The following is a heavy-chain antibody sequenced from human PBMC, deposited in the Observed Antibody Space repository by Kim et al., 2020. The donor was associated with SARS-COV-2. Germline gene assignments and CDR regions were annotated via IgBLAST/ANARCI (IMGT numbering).Heavy chain of an antibody. V-gene: IGHV3-23*01. J-gene: IGHJ4*02. Sequence: QYADSVRGRFTISRDTSKSMLYLKMNSLRVEDTAIYYCARGSDDWGQGTLVTVSS. CDR3: ARGSDD.